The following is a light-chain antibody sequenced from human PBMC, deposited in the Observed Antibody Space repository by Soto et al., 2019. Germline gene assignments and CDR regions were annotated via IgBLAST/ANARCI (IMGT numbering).Light chain of an antibody. CDR1: QSVAKNY. CDR3: LQYASEPLT. Sequence: ETVLTQSPGTLSLSPGERATLSCRASQSVAKNYLAWYQHKPGQGPRLLISGASSRATGIPDRFSGSGSGTVFTLTISRLQPEDFAVYYCLQYASEPLTFGGGTKVEI. CDR2: GAS. V-gene: IGKV3-20*01. J-gene: IGKJ4*01.